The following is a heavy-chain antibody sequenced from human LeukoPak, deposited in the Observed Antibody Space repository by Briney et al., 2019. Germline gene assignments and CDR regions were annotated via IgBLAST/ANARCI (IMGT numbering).Heavy chain of an antibody. CDR1: GFTVSSNY. J-gene: IGHJ6*02. V-gene: IGHV3-53*01. Sequence: PGGSLRLSCAASGFTVSSNYMSWVRQAPGKGLEWVSVIYSGGSTYYADSVKGRFTISRDNSKNTLYLQMNSLRAEDTAVYYCARGLFPMVRGVNNYYYGMDVWGQGTTVTVSS. D-gene: IGHD3-10*01. CDR3: ARGLFPMVRGVNNYYYGMDV. CDR2: IYSGGST.